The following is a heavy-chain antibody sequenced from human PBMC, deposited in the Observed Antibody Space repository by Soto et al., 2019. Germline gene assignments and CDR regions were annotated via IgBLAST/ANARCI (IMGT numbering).Heavy chain of an antibody. CDR1: GYTFTSYD. V-gene: IGHV1-8*01. CDR2: MNPNSGNT. Sequence: ASVKFSCKASGYTFTSYDINWVRQATGQGLEWMGWMNPNSGNTGYAQKFQGRVTMTRNTSISTAYMELSSLRSEDTAVYYCARRRNWNDAFDIWGQGTMVTVSS. J-gene: IGHJ3*02. CDR3: ARRRNWNDAFDI. D-gene: IGHD1-1*01.